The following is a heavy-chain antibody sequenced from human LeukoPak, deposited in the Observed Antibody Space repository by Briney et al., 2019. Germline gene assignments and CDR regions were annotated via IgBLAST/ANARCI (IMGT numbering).Heavy chain of an antibody. CDR2: ISSSSSYI. Sequence: PGGSLRLSCAASGFTFSSCAMSWVRQAPGKGLEWVSSISSSSSYIYYADSVKGRFTISRDNAKNSLYPQMNSLRAEDTAVYYCARGRVVRGYMGYWGQGTLVTVSS. CDR1: GFTFSSCA. V-gene: IGHV3-21*01. J-gene: IGHJ4*02. D-gene: IGHD3-10*01. CDR3: ARGRVVRGYMGY.